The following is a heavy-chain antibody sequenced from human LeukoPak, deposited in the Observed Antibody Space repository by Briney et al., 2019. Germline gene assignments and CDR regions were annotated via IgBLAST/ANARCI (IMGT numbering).Heavy chain of an antibody. V-gene: IGHV1-2*02. D-gene: IGHD6-6*01. Sequence: ASVKVSCKASVYTFTGYYMHWVRQAPGQGLEWMGWINPNSGGTNYAQKFQGRVTMTRDTSISTAYMELSRLRSDDTAVYYCARGASRPSVPSRYWGQGTLVTVSS. CDR2: INPNSGGT. CDR3: ARGASRPSVPSRY. J-gene: IGHJ4*02. CDR1: VYTFTGYY.